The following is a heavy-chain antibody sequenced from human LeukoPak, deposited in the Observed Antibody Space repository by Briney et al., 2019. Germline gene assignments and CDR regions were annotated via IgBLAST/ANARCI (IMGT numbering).Heavy chain of an antibody. J-gene: IGHJ4*02. V-gene: IGHV3-23*01. CDR1: GFAFSSYA. CDR2: LSGSGGNT. D-gene: IGHD3-3*01. CDR3: AKVGSEGIVILPTARGPQD. Sequence: PSGGSLRLSCAASGFAFSSYAMSWFRQAPGKGLEWVSTLSGSGGNTYYADSVKGRVTISIDNSKNTLYLQMNSLRAEDTAVYYCAKVGSEGIVILPTARGPQDWGQGTLVTVSS.